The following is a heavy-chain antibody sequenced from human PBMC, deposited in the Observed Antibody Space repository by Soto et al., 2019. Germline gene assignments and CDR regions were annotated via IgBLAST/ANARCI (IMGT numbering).Heavy chain of an antibody. D-gene: IGHD3-10*02. J-gene: IGHJ6*02. V-gene: IGHV1-58*01. CDR1: VFTFTGSA. CDR3: AADVRGMDV. CDR2: IVVGSVNT. Sequence: SVKVSCNASVFTFTGSAVQWVRQARGQRLEWIGWIVVGSVNTNYAQKFQERVTITRDMSTSTAYMELSSLRSEDTAVYYCAADVRGMDVWGQGTTVTVSS.